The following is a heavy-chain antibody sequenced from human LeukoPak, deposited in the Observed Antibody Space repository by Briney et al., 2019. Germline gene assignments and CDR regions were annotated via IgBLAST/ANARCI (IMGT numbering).Heavy chain of an antibody. D-gene: IGHD4-17*01. CDR2: ISNSGSPI. V-gene: IGHV3-11*01. CDR3: ARAYGDHGLYYFDF. Sequence: GGSLRLSCAASGFTFSSYAMSWIRQAPGKGLEWVSSISNSGSPISFADSVRGRFTISRDNVENSLYLQMNSLRVDDTAVYFCARAYGDHGLYYFDFWGQGTLVTVSS. CDR1: GFTFSSYA. J-gene: IGHJ4*02.